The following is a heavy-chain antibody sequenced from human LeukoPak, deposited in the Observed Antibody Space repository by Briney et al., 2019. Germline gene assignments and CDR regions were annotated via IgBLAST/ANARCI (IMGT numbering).Heavy chain of an antibody. V-gene: IGHV4-38-2*01. CDR1: GYSISSGYY. CDR3: ARQGGSSSPYYYYYMDI. J-gene: IGHJ6*03. CDR2: IFHSGNT. D-gene: IGHD6-13*01. Sequence: PSETLSLTCAVSGYSISSGYYWGLFRQPPGKGLEWIGCIFHSGNTYYNPSLKSRVSISVDTSKNHFSLKLTSVTAAASAVYYCARQGGSSSPYYYYYMDIWGQGTTVTVSS.